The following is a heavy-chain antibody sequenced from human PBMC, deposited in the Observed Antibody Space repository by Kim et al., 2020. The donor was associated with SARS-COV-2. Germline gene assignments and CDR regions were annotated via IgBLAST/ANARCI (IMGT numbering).Heavy chain of an antibody. Sequence: SVKVSCKASGGTFSSYAISWVRQAPGQGLEWMGGIIPIFGTANYAQKFQGRVTITADESTSTAYMELSSLRSEDTAVYYCAREARPRSSSWPTRRGWFDPWGQGTLVTVSS. D-gene: IGHD6-13*01. CDR3: AREARPRSSSWPTRRGWFDP. V-gene: IGHV1-69*13. J-gene: IGHJ5*02. CDR2: IIPIFGTA. CDR1: GGTFSSYA.